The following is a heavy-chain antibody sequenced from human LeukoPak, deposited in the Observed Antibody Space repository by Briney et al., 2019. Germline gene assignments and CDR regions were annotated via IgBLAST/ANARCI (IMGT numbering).Heavy chain of an antibody. D-gene: IGHD3-10*01. Sequence: AGGSLRLSCAASGFTFSSYAMSWVRQAPGKGLEWVSAISGSGGSTYYADAVKGRFTISRDTSKNTLYLQMNSLRVEDTAVYYCAKDMDGYGSGSSFDYWGQGTLVTVSS. CDR3: AKDMDGYGSGSSFDY. J-gene: IGHJ4*02. CDR1: GFTFSSYA. CDR2: ISGSGGST. V-gene: IGHV3-23*01.